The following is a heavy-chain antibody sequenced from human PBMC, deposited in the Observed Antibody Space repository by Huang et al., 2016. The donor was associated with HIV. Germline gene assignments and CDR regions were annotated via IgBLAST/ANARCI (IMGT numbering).Heavy chain of an antibody. CDR2: IRYDGSDE. D-gene: IGHD3-3*01. CDR3: AKDHYDFWSGHARYGMDV. CDR1: GLTFNNFA. V-gene: IGHV3-30*02. Sequence: QVQLVESGGGVVQPGGSLRRSCEGSGLTFNNFAIHWARQVPGKGLEWVSMIRYDGSDEYYGDSVKGRFTISRDNSNNMVYLQLNRLSVDDTAVYYCAKDHYDFWSGHARYGMDVWGKGTMV. J-gene: IGHJ6*03.